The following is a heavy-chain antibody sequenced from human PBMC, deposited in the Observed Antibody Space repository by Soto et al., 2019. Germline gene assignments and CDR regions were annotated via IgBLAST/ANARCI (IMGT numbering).Heavy chain of an antibody. CDR3: ARGNRIEAFDI. J-gene: IGHJ3*02. Sequence: QVQLVQSGAEVKKPGASVKVSCKASGYTFSSYGFSWVRQAPGQGLEWMGWISAYNGNTNYAQKFQGRVTMTTETSTSKAQKEVRSLRSDHTAVDYCARGNRIEAFDIWGQGTMVTVSS. CDR1: GYTFSSYG. CDR2: ISAYNGNT. D-gene: IGHD2-15*01. V-gene: IGHV1-18*01.